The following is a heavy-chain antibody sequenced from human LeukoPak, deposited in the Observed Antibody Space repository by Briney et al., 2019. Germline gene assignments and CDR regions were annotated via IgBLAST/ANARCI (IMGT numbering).Heavy chain of an antibody. J-gene: IGHJ5*02. V-gene: IGHV4-59*08. CDR3: ARHSNWSGGVDWFGP. CDR1: GGSNY. D-gene: IGHD1-1*01. CDR2: IHYSGSP. Sequence: PSETLSLTCTVSGGSNYWSWLRQPPGKGLEWIAYIHYSGSPNYNPSLKSRVTISIDTSKNQFSLKLNSVTAADTAVYYCARHSNWSGGVDWFGPWGQGTQVTVSS.